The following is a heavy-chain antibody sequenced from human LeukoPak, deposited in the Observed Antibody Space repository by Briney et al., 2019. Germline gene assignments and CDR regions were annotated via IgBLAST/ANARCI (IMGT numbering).Heavy chain of an antibody. D-gene: IGHD2-21*02. CDR2: ISAYNGNT. J-gene: IGHJ4*02. V-gene: IGHV1-18*01. Sequence: GASVKVSCKASGYTFTGYGISWVRQAPGQGLEWMGWISAYNGNTNYAQKLQGRVTMTTDTSTSTAYMELRSLRSDDTAVYYCARVEDVVVTSPPLDYWGQGTLVTVSS. CDR3: ARVEDVVVTSPPLDY. CDR1: GYTFTGYG.